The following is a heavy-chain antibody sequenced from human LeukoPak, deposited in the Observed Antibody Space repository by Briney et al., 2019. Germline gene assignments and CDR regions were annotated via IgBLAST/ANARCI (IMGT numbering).Heavy chain of an antibody. Sequence: SVKVSCKASGGTFSSYAISWVRQAPGHGIEWMGRIIPIFGTANYAQKFQGRVTITTDESTSTACMELSSLRSEDTAVYYCARDLTDRDGYNSNWFDPWGQGTLVTVSS. CDR1: GGTFSSYA. CDR3: ARDLTDRDGYNSNWFDP. CDR2: IIPIFGTA. D-gene: IGHD5-24*01. V-gene: IGHV1-69*05. J-gene: IGHJ5*02.